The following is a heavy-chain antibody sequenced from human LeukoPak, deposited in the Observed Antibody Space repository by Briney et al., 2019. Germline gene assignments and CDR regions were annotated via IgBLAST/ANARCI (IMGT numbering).Heavy chain of an antibody. Sequence: SETLSLTCTVSGGSISNYYWSWIRQPPGKRLEWIGYASCSGSSSSNPSLESRVTISVDMSKNQFSLRLSSVTASDTAVYYCARLQGRGDNYLDYWGQGTLVTVSS. V-gene: IGHV4-59*08. D-gene: IGHD7-27*01. J-gene: IGHJ4*02. CDR1: GGSISNYY. CDR3: ARLQGRGDNYLDY. CDR2: ASCSGSS.